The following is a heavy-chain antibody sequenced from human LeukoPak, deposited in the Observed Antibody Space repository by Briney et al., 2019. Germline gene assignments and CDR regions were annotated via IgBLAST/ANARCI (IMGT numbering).Heavy chain of an antibody. Sequence: GGSLRLSCSASGFTFSSYAMHWVRQAPGKGLEYVSAISSNGGSTYYADSVKGRFTISRDNAKNTLYLQMNSLRDEDMAVYYCARDHPKWELMGFDYWGQGILVTVSS. D-gene: IGHD1-26*01. J-gene: IGHJ4*02. V-gene: IGHV3-64*04. CDR3: ARDHPKWELMGFDY. CDR2: ISSNGGST. CDR1: GFTFSSYA.